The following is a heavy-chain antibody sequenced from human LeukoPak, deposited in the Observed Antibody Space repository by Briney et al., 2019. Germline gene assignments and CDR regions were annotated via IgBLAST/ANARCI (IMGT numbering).Heavy chain of an antibody. V-gene: IGHV3-21*01. CDR3: ARVSGYSGYDYSPLDY. D-gene: IGHD5-12*01. CDR2: ISSSSSYI. CDR1: GFTFRSYS. Sequence: GGSLRLSCAASGFTFRSYSMNWVRQAPGKGLEWVSSISSSSSYIYYADSVKGRFTISRDNAKNSLYLQMNRLRAEDTAVYYCARVSGYSGYDYSPLDYWGQGTLVTVSS. J-gene: IGHJ4*02.